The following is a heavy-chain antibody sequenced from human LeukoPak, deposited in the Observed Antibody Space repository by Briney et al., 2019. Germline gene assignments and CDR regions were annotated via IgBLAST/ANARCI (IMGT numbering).Heavy chain of an antibody. J-gene: IGHJ4*02. Sequence: GGSLRLSCAASGFTFDDYAMHWVRQAPGKGLEWVSGIIRNSGSIGYADSVKGRFTISRDNAKNSLYLQMNSLRAEDMALYYCAKGECSSTSCRIDYWGQGTLVTVSS. V-gene: IGHV3-9*03. D-gene: IGHD2-2*01. CDR3: AKGECSSTSCRIDY. CDR2: IIRNSGSI. CDR1: GFTFDDYA.